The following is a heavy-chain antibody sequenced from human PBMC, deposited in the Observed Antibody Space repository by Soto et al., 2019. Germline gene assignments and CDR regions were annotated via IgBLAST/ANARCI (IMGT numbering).Heavy chain of an antibody. CDR2: IYHSGGT. Sequence: SETLSLTCAVSGGSLSTGGYSWSWILHPPGKGLEWIGYIYHSGGTYYRPSLKSRVTISLDRSKNQFSLKVNSVTPADTAMYYCPRISLPLGGGLASWGQGTRVTASS. J-gene: IGHJ4*02. V-gene: IGHV4-30-2*01. D-gene: IGHD6-25*01. CDR1: GGSLSTGGYS. CDR3: PRISLPLGGGLAS.